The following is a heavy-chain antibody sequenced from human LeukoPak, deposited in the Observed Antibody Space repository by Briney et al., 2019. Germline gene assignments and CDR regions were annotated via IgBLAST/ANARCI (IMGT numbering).Heavy chain of an antibody. CDR3: AGLPLRYFDLFDD. CDR2: IYYSGST. Sequence: PSETLSLTCTVSGGSISSSSYYWGWIRQPPGKGLEWIGSIYYSGSTYYNPSLKSRGTISVNASKNQFSLKLSSVTAADTAVYYCAGLPLRYFDLFDDWGQGTLVTVSS. V-gene: IGHV4-39*01. CDR1: GGSISSSSYY. J-gene: IGHJ4*02. D-gene: IGHD3-9*01.